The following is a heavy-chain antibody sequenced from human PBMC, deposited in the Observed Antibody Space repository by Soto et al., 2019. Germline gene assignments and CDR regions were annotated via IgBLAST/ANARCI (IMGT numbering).Heavy chain of an antibody. J-gene: IGHJ5*02. V-gene: IGHV4-34*01. CDR1: GGSFSGYY. Sequence: SETLSLTCAVYGGSFSGYYWSWICQPPGKGLEWIGEINHSGSTNYNPSLKSRVTISVDTSKNQFSLKLSSVTAADTAVYYCAREGTVVAATIDRNGFDPWGQGTLVTVSS. D-gene: IGHD2-15*01. CDR3: AREGTVVAATIDRNGFDP. CDR2: INHSGST.